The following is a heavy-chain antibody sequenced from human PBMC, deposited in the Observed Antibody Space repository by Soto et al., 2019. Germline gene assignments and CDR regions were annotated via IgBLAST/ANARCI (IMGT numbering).Heavy chain of an antibody. D-gene: IGHD1-1*01. CDR2: ISSSSSYI. Sequence: EVQLVESGGGLVKPGGSLRLSCAASGFTFSSYSMNWVRQAPGKGLEWVSSISSSSSYIYYADSVKGRFTISRDNAKNSLYLQMNSLRAEDTAMYYCARYGSLDGMDVWGQGTTVTVSS. J-gene: IGHJ6*02. CDR3: ARYGSLDGMDV. V-gene: IGHV3-21*01. CDR1: GFTFSSYS.